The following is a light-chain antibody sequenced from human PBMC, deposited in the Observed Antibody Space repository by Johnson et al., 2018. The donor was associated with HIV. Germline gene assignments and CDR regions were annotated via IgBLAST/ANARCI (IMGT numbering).Light chain of an antibody. CDR1: SSNIGNHY. V-gene: IGLV1-51*02. Sequence: QSVLTQPPSVSAAPGQKVTISCSGSSSNIGNHYVSWYQQLPGTAPKLLIYENNKRPSAIPDRFSGSKSGTSANLGITGLQPGDEADYYCGTWDSRLSAYVFGTGTKVTVL. CDR3: GTWDSRLSAYV. J-gene: IGLJ1*01. CDR2: ENN.